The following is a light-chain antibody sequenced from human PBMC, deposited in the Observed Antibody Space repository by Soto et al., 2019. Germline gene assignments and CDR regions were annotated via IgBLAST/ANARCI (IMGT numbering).Light chain of an antibody. V-gene: IGKV3-11*01. CDR2: DAS. CDR3: QQYGSSSIT. Sequence: EIVLTQSPATLCLSPGERATLSCRASQSVSSYLLWYQQKPGQAPRLLIYDASNRATGIPARFSGSGSETDFTLTISSLEPEDFAVYYCQQYGSSSITFGQGTRLEIK. CDR1: QSVSSY. J-gene: IGKJ5*01.